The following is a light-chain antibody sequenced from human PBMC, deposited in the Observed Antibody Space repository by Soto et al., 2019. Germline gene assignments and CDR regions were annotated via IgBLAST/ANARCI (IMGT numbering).Light chain of an antibody. CDR3: QQRSNWPPSIT. CDR2: GAS. Sequence: EILLTQSPSTLSLSPGEGVTLSCRASQSVTVNSLAWYQQKPGQAPRLLIYGASSRATDIPDRFSGSVSGTGFTLTISSLQPDDFAVYYCQQRSNWPPSITFGQGTRLEIK. J-gene: IGKJ5*01. CDR1: QSVTVNS. V-gene: IGKV3D-20*02.